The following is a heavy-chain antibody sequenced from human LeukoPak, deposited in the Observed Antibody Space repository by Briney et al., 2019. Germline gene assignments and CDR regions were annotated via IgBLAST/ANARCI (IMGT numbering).Heavy chain of an antibody. CDR1: GFTSTNSP. Sequence: SVKVSCKASGFTSTNSPMQWVRPARGQRLERIGWIVVGSGNTNYAQKFQERVTITRDMSTSTAYMELRSLRSEDTAVYYCATGSGWYSPDYWGQGTLVTVSS. V-gene: IGHV1-58*02. CDR2: IVVGSGNT. J-gene: IGHJ4*02. CDR3: ATGSGWYSPDY. D-gene: IGHD6-19*01.